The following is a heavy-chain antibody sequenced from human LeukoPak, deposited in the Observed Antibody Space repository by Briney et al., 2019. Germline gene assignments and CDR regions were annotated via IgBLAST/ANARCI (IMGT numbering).Heavy chain of an antibody. V-gene: IGHV4-39*01. CDR1: GGSISSSSYY. CDR2: IYYSGST. J-gene: IGHJ3*02. CDR3: ARQGYRGGDVRGAFDI. Sequence: SETLSLTCTVSGGSISSSSYYWGWIRQPPGKGRVWIGSIYYSGSTYYNPSLKSRVTISVDTSKNQFSLKLSSVTAADTAVYYCARQGYRGGDVRGAFDIWGQGTTVTVSS. D-gene: IGHD2-21*02.